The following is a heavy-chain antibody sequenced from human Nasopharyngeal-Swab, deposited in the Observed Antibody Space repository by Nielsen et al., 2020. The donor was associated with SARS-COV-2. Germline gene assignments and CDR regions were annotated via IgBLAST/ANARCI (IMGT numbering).Heavy chain of an antibody. CDR2: IYYSGST. V-gene: IGHV4-59*01. D-gene: IGHD4-17*01. Sequence: WIRQPPGKGLEWIGYIYYSGSTNYNPPLKSRVTISVDTSKNQFSLKLSSVTAADTAVYYCARGSGDYVFDYWGQGTLVTVSS. J-gene: IGHJ4*02. CDR3: ARGSGDYVFDY.